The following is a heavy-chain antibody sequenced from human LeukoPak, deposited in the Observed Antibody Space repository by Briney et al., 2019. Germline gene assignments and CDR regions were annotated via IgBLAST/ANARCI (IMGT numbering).Heavy chain of an antibody. CDR3: ARDQRTRYCSGGSCYSDWFDP. J-gene: IGHJ5*02. Sequence: GASVKVSCKASGGTFSSYTISWVRQAPGQGLEWMGRIIPILGIANYAQKLQGRVTITADKSTSTAYMELSSLRSEDTAVYYCARDQRTRYCSGGSCYSDWFDPWGQGTLVTVSS. D-gene: IGHD2-15*01. CDR2: IIPILGIA. V-gene: IGHV1-69*04. CDR1: GGTFSSYT.